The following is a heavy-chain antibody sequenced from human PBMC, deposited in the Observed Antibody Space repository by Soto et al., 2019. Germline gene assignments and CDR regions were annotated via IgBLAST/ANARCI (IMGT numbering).Heavy chain of an antibody. D-gene: IGHD2-15*01. CDR3: ARRLGYCSGGSCYESGAPPDY. CDR1: GGSISSGGYY. CDR2: IYYSGST. V-gene: IGHV4-31*01. J-gene: IGHJ4*02. Sequence: QVQLQESGPGLVKPSQTLSLTCTVSGGSISSGGYYWSWIRQHPGKGLEWLGYIYYSGSTYYNPSLKSLVTISVDTTKNQFSLKLSSVTAADTAVYYCARRLGYCSGGSCYESGAPPDYWGQGTLVTVSS.